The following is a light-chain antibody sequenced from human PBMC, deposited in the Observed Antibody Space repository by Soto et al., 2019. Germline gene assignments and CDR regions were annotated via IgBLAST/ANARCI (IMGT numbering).Light chain of an antibody. CDR2: AAS. CDR1: QGIRNY. J-gene: IGKJ4*01. Sequence: DIQMTRSPSSLSASVGYIFTITCRASQGIRNYLAWYQQKPGRAPKLLIYAASTLQSGVPSRLRGSGYGTEFTITISSMKPEDFETYFCEQLNTYPLTFGGGTKVDIK. V-gene: IGKV1-9*01. CDR3: EQLNTYPLT.